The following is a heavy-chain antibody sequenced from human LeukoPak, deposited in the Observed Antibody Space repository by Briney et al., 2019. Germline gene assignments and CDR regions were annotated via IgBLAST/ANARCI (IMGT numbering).Heavy chain of an antibody. D-gene: IGHD1-1*01. Sequence: ASVKVSCKASGYTFTSYGISWVRQAPGQGLEWMGRINPNSGGTNYAQKFQGRVTMTRDASINTGYMELSRLRSDDTAVYYCARGGSVLGTKYNWFDAWGQGTLVTVFS. CDR3: ARGGSVLGTKYNWFDA. J-gene: IGHJ5*02. CDR2: INPNSGGT. CDR1: GYTFTSYG. V-gene: IGHV1-2*06.